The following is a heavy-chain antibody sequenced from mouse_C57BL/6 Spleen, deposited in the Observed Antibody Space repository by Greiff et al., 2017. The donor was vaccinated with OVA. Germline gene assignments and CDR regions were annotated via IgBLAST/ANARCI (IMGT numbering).Heavy chain of an antibody. Sequence: EVQLVESGGGLVQPGGSMKLSCVASGFTFSNYWMNWVRQSPEKGLEWVAQIRLKSDNYATHYAESVKGRFTISRDDSKSSVYLQMNNLRAEDTGIYYCTRLHGGFAYWGQGTLVTVSA. J-gene: IGHJ3*01. D-gene: IGHD1-2*01. CDR3: TRLHGGFAY. CDR1: GFTFSNYW. V-gene: IGHV6-3*01. CDR2: IRLKSDNYAT.